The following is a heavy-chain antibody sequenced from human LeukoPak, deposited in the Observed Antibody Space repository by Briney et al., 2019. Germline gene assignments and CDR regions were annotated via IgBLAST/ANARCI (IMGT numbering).Heavy chain of an antibody. CDR3: ARGLYSSSSGWFDP. Sequence: SETLPLTCAVSGGSISSSNWWSWVRQPPGKGLEWIGEIYHSGSTNYKPSLKSRVTISVDTSKNQFSLKLSSVTAADTAVYYCARGLYSSSSGWFDPWGQGTLVTVSS. CDR2: IYHSGST. V-gene: IGHV4-4*02. D-gene: IGHD6-6*01. J-gene: IGHJ5*02. CDR1: GGSISSSNW.